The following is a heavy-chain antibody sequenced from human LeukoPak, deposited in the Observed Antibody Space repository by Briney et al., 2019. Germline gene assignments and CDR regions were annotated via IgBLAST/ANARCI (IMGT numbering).Heavy chain of an antibody. V-gene: IGHV4-61*02. CDR1: GGSISSGSYY. J-gene: IGHJ4*02. CDR3: ARVYSSGSLDY. CDR2: IYTSGST. Sequence: PSETLSLTCTVSGGSISSGSYYWSWIRQPAGKGLEWIGRIYTSGSTNYNPSLKSRVTISVDTSKNQFSLKLSSVTAADTAVYYCARVYSSGSLDYWGQGTLVTVSS. D-gene: IGHD6-19*01.